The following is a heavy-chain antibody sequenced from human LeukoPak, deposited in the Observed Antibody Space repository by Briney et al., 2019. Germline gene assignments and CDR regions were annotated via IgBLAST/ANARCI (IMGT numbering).Heavy chain of an antibody. V-gene: IGHV3-23*01. J-gene: IGHJ3*02. CDR3: AKTPGGGPADAFDI. CDR1: GFTLRTYG. D-gene: IGHD3-16*01. Sequence: GGSLRLSCAASGFTLRTYGMSWVRQAPGKGLEWVSGISASGSSTYSADSVKGRFTISRDNSKDTLCLQMNSLRAEDTAVYYCAKTPGGGPADAFDIWGQGTVVTVSS. CDR2: ISASGSST.